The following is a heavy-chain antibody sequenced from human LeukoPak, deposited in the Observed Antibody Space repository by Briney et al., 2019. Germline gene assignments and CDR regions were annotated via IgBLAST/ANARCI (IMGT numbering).Heavy chain of an antibody. CDR1: GFTFRSYW. Sequence: GGSLRLSCAASGFTFRSYWMHWVRHVPGRGLVWVSRINSDGSSTGSADSVKGRFTISRGNAKNTLYLQMNSLRAEDTAVYYCARACEPGMAVAAGYYYYGMDVWGQGTTVTVSS. V-gene: IGHV3-74*01. J-gene: IGHJ6*02. CDR2: INSDGSST. CDR3: ARACEPGMAVAAGYYYYGMDV. D-gene: IGHD6-19*01.